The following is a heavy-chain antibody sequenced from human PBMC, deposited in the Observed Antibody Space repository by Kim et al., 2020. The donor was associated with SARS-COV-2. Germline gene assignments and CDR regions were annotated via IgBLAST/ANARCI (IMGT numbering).Heavy chain of an antibody. Sequence: IANYAQKFQGRVTITADKSTSTAYMELSSLRSEDTAVYYCARGDSSGSARWGQGTLVTVSS. CDR3: ARGDSSGSAR. D-gene: IGHD6-19*01. CDR2: IA. V-gene: IGHV1-69*02. J-gene: IGHJ4*02.